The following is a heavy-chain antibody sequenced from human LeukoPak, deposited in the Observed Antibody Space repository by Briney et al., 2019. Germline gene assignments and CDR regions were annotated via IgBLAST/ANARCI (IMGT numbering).Heavy chain of an antibody. Sequence: AGGSLRLSCAASGFTFSGYPIHWVRQAPGKGLEWVAVISYDGSNKYYADSVKGRFTISRDNSKNTLSLQMDSLRAEDTALYYCARDRGSYYIDFWGQGTPVTVSS. D-gene: IGHD1-1*01. J-gene: IGHJ4*02. CDR3: ARDRGSYYIDF. V-gene: IGHV3-30-3*01. CDR1: GFTFSGYP. CDR2: ISYDGSNK.